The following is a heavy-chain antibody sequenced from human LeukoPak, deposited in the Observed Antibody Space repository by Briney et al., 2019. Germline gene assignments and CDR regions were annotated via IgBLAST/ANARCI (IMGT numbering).Heavy chain of an antibody. CDR2: INPNSGGT. D-gene: IGHD4-17*01. Sequence: ASVKVSCKASGYTFAGYYMHWVRQAPGQGLEWMGWINPNSGGTNYAQKFQGRVTMTRDTSISTAYMELSRLRSDDTAVYYCARDSVGTMTTAPYYYMDVWGKGTTVTVSS. V-gene: IGHV1-2*02. J-gene: IGHJ6*03. CDR3: ARDSVGTMTTAPYYYMDV. CDR1: GYTFAGYY.